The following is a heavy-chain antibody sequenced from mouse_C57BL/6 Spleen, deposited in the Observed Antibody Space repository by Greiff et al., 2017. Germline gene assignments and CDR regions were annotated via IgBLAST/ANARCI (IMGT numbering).Heavy chain of an antibody. CDR2: IDPSDSYT. J-gene: IGHJ3*01. CDR3: SRSYDYGGAGFAY. D-gene: IGHD2-4*01. V-gene: IGHV1-69*01. Sequence: QVQLQQSGAELVMPGASVKLSCKASGYTFTSYWMHWVKQRPGQGLEWIGEIDPSDSYTNYNQKFKGKSTLTVDKSSSTAYMQLSSLTSEDSAVYYCSRSYDYGGAGFAYWGQGTLVTVSA. CDR1: GYTFTSYW.